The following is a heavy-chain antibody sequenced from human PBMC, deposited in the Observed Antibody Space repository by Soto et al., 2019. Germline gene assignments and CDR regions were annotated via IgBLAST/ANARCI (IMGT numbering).Heavy chain of an antibody. D-gene: IGHD3-9*01. Sequence: PSETLSLTCTVSGGSISSYYWSWIRQPPGKGLEWIGYIYYSGSTNYNPSLKSRVTISVDTSKNQFSLKLSSVTAADTAVYYCAREARYSARILTGYYSRNNYFDYWGQGTLVTVSS. V-gene: IGHV4-59*01. CDR1: GGSISSYY. CDR2: IYYSGST. J-gene: IGHJ4*02. CDR3: AREARYSARILTGYYSRNNYFDY.